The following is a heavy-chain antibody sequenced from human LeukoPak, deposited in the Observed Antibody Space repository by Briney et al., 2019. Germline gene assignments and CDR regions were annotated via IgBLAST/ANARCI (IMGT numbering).Heavy chain of an antibody. CDR1: GGSISSSSYY. J-gene: IGHJ4*02. Sequence: SETLSLTCTVSGGSISSSSYYWGWIRQPPGQGLEWIGSIYFSGSTYYRPSLKSRVTLSIDTSKNQFSLRLSSVTAADTAVYYCARRPTTSIVGATTNYFDHWGQGTLVTVSS. V-gene: IGHV4-39*01. CDR2: IYFSGST. D-gene: IGHD1-26*01. CDR3: ARRPTTSIVGATTNYFDH.